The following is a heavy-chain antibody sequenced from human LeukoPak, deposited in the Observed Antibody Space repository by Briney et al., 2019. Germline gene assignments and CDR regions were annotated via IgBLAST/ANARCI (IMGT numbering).Heavy chain of an antibody. V-gene: IGHV4-59*08. CDR2: IYYSGST. CDR1: GGSISRFY. J-gene: IGHJ4*02. CDR3: ARNSRDRDNWEYHYFDY. D-gene: IGHD5-24*01. Sequence: SETLSLTCTVSGGSISRFYWSWIRQPPGKALEWIGYIYYSGSTNYNPSLRSRVTMSVDTSKNQFSLKLNSVTGGDTAVYYCARNSRDRDNWEYHYFDYWGQGTLVTVSS.